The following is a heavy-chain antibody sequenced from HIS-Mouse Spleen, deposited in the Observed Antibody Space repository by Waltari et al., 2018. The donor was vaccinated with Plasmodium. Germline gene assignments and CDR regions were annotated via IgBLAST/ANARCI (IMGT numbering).Heavy chain of an antibody. J-gene: IGHJ2*01. Sequence: QVQLQQWGAGLLKPSETLSLTCAVYGGSFSGYYWSWIRQPPGKGLEWIGEINHSGSTNSNPTVKSRVTIDVDTSNNQFSLKLSSGTAADTALYYCARVTSSGVYWYFDLWGRGTLVTVSS. D-gene: IGHD3-3*01. CDR2: INHSGST. V-gene: IGHV4-34*01. CDR3: ARVTSSGVYWYFDL. CDR1: GGSFSGYY.